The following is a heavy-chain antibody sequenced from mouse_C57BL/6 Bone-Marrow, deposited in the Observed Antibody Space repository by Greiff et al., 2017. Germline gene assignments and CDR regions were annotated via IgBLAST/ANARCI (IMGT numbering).Heavy chain of an antibody. J-gene: IGHJ3*01. CDR1: GFTFSSYT. V-gene: IGHV5-9*01. CDR2: ISGGGGNT. Sequence: EVKLMESGGGLVKPGGSLKLSCAASGFTFSSYTMSWVRQTPEKRLEWVATISGGGGNTYYPDSVKGRFTISRDNAKNTLYLQMSSLRSEDTALYYCASLHYYGSSSAYWGQGTLVTVSA. CDR3: ASLHYYGSSSAY. D-gene: IGHD1-1*01.